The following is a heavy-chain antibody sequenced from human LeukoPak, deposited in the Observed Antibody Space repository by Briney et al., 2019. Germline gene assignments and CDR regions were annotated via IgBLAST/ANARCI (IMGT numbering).Heavy chain of an antibody. V-gene: IGHV3-21*01. CDR1: GFTFSSYG. D-gene: IGHD3-9*01. Sequence: GGSLRLSCAASGFTFSSYGMSWVRQAPGKGLEWVSSISSSSSYIYYADSVKGRFTISRDNAKNSLYLQMNSLRAEDTAVYYCARDSRPIRYFDWLSPSPFDYWGQGTLVTVSS. J-gene: IGHJ4*02. CDR3: ARDSRPIRYFDWLSPSPFDY. CDR2: ISSSSSYI.